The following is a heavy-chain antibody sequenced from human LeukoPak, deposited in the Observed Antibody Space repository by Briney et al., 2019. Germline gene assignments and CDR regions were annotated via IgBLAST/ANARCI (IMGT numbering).Heavy chain of an antibody. D-gene: IGHD1-26*01. V-gene: IGHV4-59*01. Sequence: SETLSPTCTVSGGSISSYYWSWIRQPPGRGLEWIGYIYYTGNTNYNPSLKSRVTISVDTSKNQFSLKLTSVTAADTAVYFCARGYSATYGRFDPWGQGTLVTVSS. J-gene: IGHJ5*02. CDR3: ARGYSATYGRFDP. CDR1: GGSISSYY. CDR2: IYYTGNT.